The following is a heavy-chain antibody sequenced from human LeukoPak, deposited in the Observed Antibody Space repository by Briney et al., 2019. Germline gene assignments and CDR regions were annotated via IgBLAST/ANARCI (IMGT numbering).Heavy chain of an antibody. J-gene: IGHJ5*02. CDR1: GYPIGRDYY. D-gene: IGHD5-24*01. Sequence: PSETLSLTCKVSGYPIGRDYYWVWIRQAPGRGLQWIGGFHRGRIQYNSALKSRVTISIDSSKNQFSLRMWPVTAADTAFYFCARAPTSYESGNGYPNLGWLDPWGQGALVTVSS. CDR3: ARAPTSYESGNGYPNLGWLDP. V-gene: IGHV4-38-2*02. CDR2: FHRGRI.